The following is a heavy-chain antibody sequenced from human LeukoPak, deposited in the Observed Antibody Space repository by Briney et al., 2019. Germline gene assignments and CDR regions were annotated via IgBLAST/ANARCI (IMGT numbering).Heavy chain of an antibody. J-gene: IGHJ4*02. CDR3: ARSPEWLGPNGAIGY. CDR1: GYTFTRYD. V-gene: IGHV1-8*03. Sequence: ASVKVSCKASGYTFTRYDINWVRQATGQGRERMGWMNPNSGNTGYAQKFQGRGTITRNTAISTAYMELSSLRSEDTAVYYCARSPEWLGPNGAIGYWGQGTLVTVSS. D-gene: IGHD5-12*01. CDR2: MNPNSGNT.